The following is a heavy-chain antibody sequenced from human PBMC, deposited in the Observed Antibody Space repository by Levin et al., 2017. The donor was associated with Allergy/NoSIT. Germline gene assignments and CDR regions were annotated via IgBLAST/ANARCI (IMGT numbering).Heavy chain of an antibody. CDR3: ATNGEQWLVPGYFQH. J-gene: IGHJ1*01. CDR2: IYYSGST. V-gene: IGHV4-39*01. D-gene: IGHD6-19*01. CDR1: GGSISSSSYY. Sequence: TSETLSLTCTVSGGSISSSSYYWGWIRQPPGKGLEWIGSIYYSGSTYYNPSLKSRVTISVDTSKNQFSLKLSSVTAADTAVYYCATNGEQWLVPGYFQHWGQGTLVTVSS.